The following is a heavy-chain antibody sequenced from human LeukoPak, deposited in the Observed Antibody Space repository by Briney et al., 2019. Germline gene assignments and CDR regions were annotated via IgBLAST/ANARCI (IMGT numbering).Heavy chain of an antibody. CDR3: ARDEYYDSSGYLNAFDI. CDR2: IYHSGST. J-gene: IGHJ3*02. Sequence: PSETLSLTCTVSGGSISSSNWWSWVRQPPGKGLEWIGEIYHSGSTNYNPSLKSRVTISVDKSKNQFSLKLSSVTAADTAVYYCARDEYYDSSGYLNAFDIWGQGTMVTVSS. V-gene: IGHV4-4*02. D-gene: IGHD3-22*01. CDR1: GGSISSSNW.